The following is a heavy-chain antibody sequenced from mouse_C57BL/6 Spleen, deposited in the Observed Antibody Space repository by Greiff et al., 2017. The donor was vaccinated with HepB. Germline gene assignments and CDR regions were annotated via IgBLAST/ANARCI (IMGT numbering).Heavy chain of an antibody. J-gene: IGHJ3*01. CDR3: ARDLWFAY. CDR2: ISSGSSTI. Sequence: EVKVVESGGGLVKPGGSLKLSCAASGFTFSDYGMHWVRQAPEKGLEWVAYISSGSSTIYYADTVKGRFTISRDNAKNTLFLQMTSLRSEDTAMYYCARDLWFAYWGQGTLVTVSA. V-gene: IGHV5-17*01. CDR1: GFTFSDYG.